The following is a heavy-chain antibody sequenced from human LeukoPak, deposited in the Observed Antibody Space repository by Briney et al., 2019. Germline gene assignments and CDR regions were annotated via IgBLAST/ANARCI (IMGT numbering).Heavy chain of an antibody. CDR3: ARDRPEPSDPSPLDY. CDR2: IWYDGSNK. CDR1: GFTFSSYG. J-gene: IGHJ4*02. V-gene: IGHV3-33*01. D-gene: IGHD1-14*01. Sequence: GGSLRLSCAASGFTFSSYGMHWVRQAPGKGREWGTVIWYDGSNKYYADSVMGRFTISRDNSKNTLYLQMDSLRTEDTAVYSCARDRPEPSDPSPLDYWGQGTLVTVSS.